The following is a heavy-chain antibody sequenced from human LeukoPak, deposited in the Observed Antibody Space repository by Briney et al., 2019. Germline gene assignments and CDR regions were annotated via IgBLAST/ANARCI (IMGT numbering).Heavy chain of an antibody. CDR2: ISAYNGNT. J-gene: IGHJ4*02. CDR1: GYTFTSYG. CDR3: ARGRKYTSGYRVTELGSGYSDY. D-gene: IGHD5-18*01. V-gene: IGHV1-18*01. Sequence: AASVKVSCKASGYTFTSYGISWVRQAPGQGLEWMGWISAYNGNTNYAQKLQGRVTMTTDTSTSTAYMELRSLRSDDTAVYYCARGRKYTSGYRVTELGSGYSDYWGQGTLVTVSS.